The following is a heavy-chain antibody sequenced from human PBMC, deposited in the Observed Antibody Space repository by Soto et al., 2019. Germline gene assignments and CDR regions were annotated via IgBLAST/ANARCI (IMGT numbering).Heavy chain of an antibody. CDR2: IYYSGST. CDR3: ARGRHLRYFDWLPFDY. J-gene: IGHJ4*02. V-gene: IGHV4-31*03. D-gene: IGHD3-9*01. Sequence: QVQLQESGPGLVKPSQTLSLTCTVSGGSISSGGYYWSWIRQHPGKGLEWIGYIYYSGSTYYNPSLKSRVTISVDTSKNQFSLKLSSVTAADTAVYYCARGRHLRYFDWLPFDYWGQGTLVTVSS. CDR1: GGSISSGGYY.